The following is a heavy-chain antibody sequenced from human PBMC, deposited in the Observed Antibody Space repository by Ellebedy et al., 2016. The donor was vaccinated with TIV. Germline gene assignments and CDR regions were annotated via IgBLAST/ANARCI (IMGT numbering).Heavy chain of an antibody. CDR1: GYSFSSYW. D-gene: IGHD3-3*01. Sequence: PGGSLRLSCKGFGYSFSSYWIAWVRQMPGKGLEWMGNVYPGDSDTRYSPSFQGQVTISADKSISTAYLQWSSLKASDTAMYYCARRPFRSRSLYDYWGQGTLVTVSS. CDR3: ARRPFRSRSLYDY. CDR2: VYPGDSDT. J-gene: IGHJ4*02. V-gene: IGHV5-51*01.